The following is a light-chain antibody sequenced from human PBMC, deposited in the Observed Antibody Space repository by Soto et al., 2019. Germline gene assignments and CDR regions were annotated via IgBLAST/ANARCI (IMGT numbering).Light chain of an antibody. CDR2: AAS. J-gene: IGKJ1*01. CDR3: QHYNSYSEA. V-gene: IGKV1-8*01. Sequence: AIRMTQSPSSLSASTGDRVTITCRASHGISSYLAWYQQKPGKAPKLLIYAASTLQSGVPSRFSGSGSGTEFTLTISSLQPDDFATYYCQHYNSYSEAFGQGTKV. CDR1: HGISSY.